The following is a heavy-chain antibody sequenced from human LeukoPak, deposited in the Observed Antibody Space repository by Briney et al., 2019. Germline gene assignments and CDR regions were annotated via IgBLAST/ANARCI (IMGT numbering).Heavy chain of an antibody. D-gene: IGHD2-21*01. CDR1: GFTFSSYS. Sequence: PGGSLRLSCAASGFTFSSYSMNWVRQAPGKGLEWIGSIYHSGSTYYNPSLKSRVTISVDTSKNQFSLKLSSVTAADTAVYYCARRVGVALDYWGQGTLVTVSS. CDR3: ARRVGVALDY. J-gene: IGHJ4*02. V-gene: IGHV4-38-2*01. CDR2: IYHSGST.